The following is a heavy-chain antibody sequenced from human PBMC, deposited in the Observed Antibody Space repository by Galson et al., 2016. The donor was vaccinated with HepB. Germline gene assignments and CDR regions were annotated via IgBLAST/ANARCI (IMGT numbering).Heavy chain of an antibody. CDR3: ARASFRAAYFDY. J-gene: IGHJ4*02. D-gene: IGHD2/OR15-2a*01. CDR1: GFTFSSYG. CDR2: IWYDGSNK. V-gene: IGHV3-33*01. Sequence: SLRLSCAASGFTFSSYGMHWVRQAPGKGLEWVAVIWYDGSNKYYADSVKGRFTISRDTSKNTLYLQMNSLRAEDTAVYYCARASFRAAYFDYWGQGTLVTVSS.